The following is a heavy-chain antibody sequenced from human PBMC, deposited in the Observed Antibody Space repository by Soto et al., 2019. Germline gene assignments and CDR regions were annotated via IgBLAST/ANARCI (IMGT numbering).Heavy chain of an antibody. D-gene: IGHD3-16*01. CDR2: ISPYTGNT. V-gene: IGHV1-18*01. J-gene: IGHJ6*02. CDR1: GYIFVNYG. CDR3: VMVDNYVTPTPQDV. Sequence: QVQLVQSGDEVKKPGASVKVSCEASGYIFVNYGIARVRQATGQGLEWMGWISPYTGNTHSATQVQGRLTVTTDTSTSTAYMDLGSLTSDDTAVYYCVMVDNYVTPTPQDVWGQGTTVTVSS.